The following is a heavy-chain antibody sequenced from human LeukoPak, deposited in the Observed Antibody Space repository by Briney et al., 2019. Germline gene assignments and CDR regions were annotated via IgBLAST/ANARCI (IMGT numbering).Heavy chain of an antibody. Sequence: GGSLRLSCAASGFTFSSYSMNWVRQAPGKGLEWVSSISSSSSYIYYADSVKGRFTISRDNAKNSLYLQMNSLRAEDTAVYYCAREYYYDSSGYYGWFDPWGQGTLVTVSS. CDR3: AREYYYDSSGYYGWFDP. J-gene: IGHJ5*02. D-gene: IGHD3-22*01. CDR1: GFTFSSYS. CDR2: ISSSSSYI. V-gene: IGHV3-21*01.